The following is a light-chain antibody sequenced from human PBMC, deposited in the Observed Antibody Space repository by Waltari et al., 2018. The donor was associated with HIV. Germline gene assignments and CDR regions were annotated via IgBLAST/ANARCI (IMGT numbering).Light chain of an antibody. CDR1: QDISKY. J-gene: IGKJ4*01. Sequence: DIQMTQSPSSLSASVGDRVTITCQASQDISKYVHWYQQKPGKAPKLLICDTSNLETGVPSRFSGGGSVTNFTFTISSLQSEDLATYFCQQYDTLPLTFGGGTKVEIK. V-gene: IGKV1-33*01. CDR2: DTS. CDR3: QQYDTLPLT.